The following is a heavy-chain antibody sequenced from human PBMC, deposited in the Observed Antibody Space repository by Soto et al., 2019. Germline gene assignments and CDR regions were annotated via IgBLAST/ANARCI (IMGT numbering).Heavy chain of an antibody. D-gene: IGHD3-22*01. CDR1: GLTFSDYY. J-gene: IGHJ4*02. CDR3: AISSGYYYY. V-gene: IGHV3-11*06. Sequence: PGGSLRLSCAASGLTFSDYYMSWIRQAPGKGLEWVSYISSSSSYTNYADSVKGRFTISRDNAKNSLYLQMNSLRAEDTAVYYCAISSGYYYYWGQGTLVTVSS. CDR2: ISSSSSYT.